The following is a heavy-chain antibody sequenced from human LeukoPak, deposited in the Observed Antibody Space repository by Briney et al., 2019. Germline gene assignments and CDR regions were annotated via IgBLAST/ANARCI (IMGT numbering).Heavy chain of an antibody. V-gene: IGHV1-69*05. D-gene: IGHD4-11*01. J-gene: IGHJ5*02. Sequence: SVKVSCKASGGTFSSYAISWVRQAPGQGLEWMGGIIPIFGTANYAQKFQGRVTITTGESTSTAYMELSSLRSEDTAVYYCARADFSDYAHGWFDPWGQGTLVIVSS. CDR2: IIPIFGTA. CDR3: ARADFSDYAHGWFDP. CDR1: GGTFSSYA.